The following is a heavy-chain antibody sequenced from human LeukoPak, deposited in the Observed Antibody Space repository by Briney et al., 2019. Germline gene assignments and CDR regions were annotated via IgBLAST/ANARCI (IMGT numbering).Heavy chain of an antibody. CDR2: IYYSGST. CDR3: ARWGRIAAAGGGDY. D-gene: IGHD6-13*01. CDR1: GGSISSSSYY. J-gene: IGHJ4*02. V-gene: IGHV4-39*07. Sequence: SETLSLTCTVSGGSISSSSYYWGWIRQPPGKGLEWIGSIYYSGSTYYNPSLKSRVTISVDTSKNQFSLKLSSVTAADTAVYYCARWGRIAAAGGGDYWAREPWSPSPQ.